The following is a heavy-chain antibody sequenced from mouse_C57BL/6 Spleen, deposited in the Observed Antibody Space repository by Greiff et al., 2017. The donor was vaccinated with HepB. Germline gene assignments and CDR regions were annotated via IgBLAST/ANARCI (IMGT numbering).Heavy chain of an antibody. CDR3: ALYYDYEYYFDY. CDR1: GYTFTDYY. V-gene: IGHV1-26*01. CDR2: INPNNGGT. Sequence: EVQLQQSGPELVKPGASVKISCKASGYTFTDYYMNWVKQSHGKSLEWIGDINPNNGGTSYNQKFKGKATLTVDKSSSTAYMELRSLTSEDSAVYYCALYYDYEYYFDYWGQGTTLTVSS. J-gene: IGHJ2*01. D-gene: IGHD2-4*01.